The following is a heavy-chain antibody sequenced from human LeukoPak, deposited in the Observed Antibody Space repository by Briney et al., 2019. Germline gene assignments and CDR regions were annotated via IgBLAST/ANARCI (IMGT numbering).Heavy chain of an antibody. CDR2: IKGDASEK. J-gene: IGHJ5*02. Sequence: GGSLKLSCAVSGFSINNYGMTWYRQAPGKGLECVAHIKGDASEKHYVDSVKGRFTISRDNAENSLYLQMNSLRAEDTAVYYCARQAGVTWGQGTLVTVSS. D-gene: IGHD6-19*01. V-gene: IGHV3-7*01. CDR1: GFSINNYG. CDR3: ARQAGVT.